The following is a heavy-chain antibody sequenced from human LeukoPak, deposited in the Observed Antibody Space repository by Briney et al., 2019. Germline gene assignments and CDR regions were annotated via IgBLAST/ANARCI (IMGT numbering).Heavy chain of an antibody. J-gene: IGHJ4*02. D-gene: IGHD3-22*01. CDR1: GYTFTSYD. CDR3: ASGGVVTNPWGQYQFDY. CDR2: MNPNSGNT. V-gene: IGHV1-8*03. Sequence: GASVKVSCKASGYTFTSYDINWVRQSTGQGLEWMGWMNPNSGNTGYAQKFQGRVTITRNTSISTAYMELSSLRFEDTAVYYCASGGVVTNPWGQYQFDYWGQGTLVTVSS.